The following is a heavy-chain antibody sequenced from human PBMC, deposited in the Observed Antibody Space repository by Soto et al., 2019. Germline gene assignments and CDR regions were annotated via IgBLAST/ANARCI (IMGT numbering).Heavy chain of an antibody. CDR3: ARDRVGLDY. CDR2: ISTTRTTI. V-gene: IGHV3-48*02. J-gene: IGHJ4*02. Sequence: EVQLVESGGGLVQPGGSRKLSCDASGFTFSNYNMNWVRQAPGKGLEWLAYISTTRTTIYYADSVKGRFTIARDNVKNSLYLYMNSLRDVDTAVYFCARDRVGLDYWGQGTLVTVSS. CDR1: GFTFSNYN. D-gene: IGHD3-16*01.